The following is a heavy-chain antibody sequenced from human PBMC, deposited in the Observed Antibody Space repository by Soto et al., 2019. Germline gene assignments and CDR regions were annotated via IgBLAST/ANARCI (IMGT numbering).Heavy chain of an antibody. Sequence: HLVASGGGLVQPGGSLRLSCAASGFTFNDHYMDWVRQATGKGLEWVARSKNRGQGFTIEYAASLKGRFTISRDESANSLYLQMNSLETDDPAVYYCTVWIEGACYWGRGILVTVSS. V-gene: IGHV3-72*01. CDR1: GFTFNDHY. D-gene: IGHD3-16*01. CDR2: SKNRGQGFTI. J-gene: IGHJ4*02. CDR3: TVWIEGACY.